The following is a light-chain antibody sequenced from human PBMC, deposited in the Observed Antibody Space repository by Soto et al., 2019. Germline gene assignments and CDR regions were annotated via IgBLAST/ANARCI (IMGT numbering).Light chain of an antibody. V-gene: IGKV3-15*01. Sequence: EIVMTQSPATLSVSPGERATLSCRASQTVNSHLAWYQQKPGQAPRLPLYGASTRATGIPARFSGSGSGTEFTLTISSLQSEDFAVYYCQHYDNWPHTFGQGTKLEIK. CDR2: GAS. CDR3: QHYDNWPHT. J-gene: IGKJ2*01. CDR1: QTVNSH.